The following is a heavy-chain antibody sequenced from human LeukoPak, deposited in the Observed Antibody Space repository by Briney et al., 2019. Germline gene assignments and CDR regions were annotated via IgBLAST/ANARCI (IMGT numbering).Heavy chain of an antibody. CDR2: INPKSGDS. CDR3: ARGDTATFDY. V-gene: IGHV1-2*02. J-gene: IGHJ4*02. CDR1: GYTFIGYC. D-gene: IGHD5-18*01. Sequence: ASVEVSCKASGYTFIGYCLHWVRQAPGQGLEWIGWINPKSGDSNHAQKFQDRVTMTGDTSISTAYMELSSLRSNDTAVYYCARGDTATFDYWGQGTLVTVSS.